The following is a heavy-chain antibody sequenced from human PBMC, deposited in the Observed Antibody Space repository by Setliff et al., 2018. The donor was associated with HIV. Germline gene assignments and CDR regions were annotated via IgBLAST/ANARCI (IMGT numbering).Heavy chain of an antibody. J-gene: IGHJ4*02. Sequence: LRLSCVGSGFTFEDYAMHWVRQAPGKGLEWVSGINWNSGSIGYADSVMGRFTISRDNAKNSVYLQMKSLKTEDTAVYYCAKPRRYNTYYFDHWGQGTLVTVSS. D-gene: IGHD3-3*01. CDR3: AKPRRYNTYYFDH. V-gene: IGHV3-9*01. CDR2: INWNSGSI. CDR1: GFTFEDYA.